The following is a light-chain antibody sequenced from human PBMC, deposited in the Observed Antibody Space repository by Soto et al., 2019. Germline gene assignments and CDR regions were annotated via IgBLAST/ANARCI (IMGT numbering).Light chain of an antibody. CDR1: SGMNVGTYR. Sequence: QLVLTQPSSLSASPGASARVTWALGSGMNVGTYRIYWYQQKPGSPPQYLLNYRSDSDNQQGSGVPSRFSGSKDASANAGILLISGLQSEDEADYYCMIWHNSAYVFGAGTKVTVL. CDR2: YRSDSDN. J-gene: IGLJ1*01. V-gene: IGLV5-45*03. CDR3: MIWHNSAYV.